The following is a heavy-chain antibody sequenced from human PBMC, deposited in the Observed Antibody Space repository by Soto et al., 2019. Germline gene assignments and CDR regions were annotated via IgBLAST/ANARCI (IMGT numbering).Heavy chain of an antibody. CDR2: IDYDGSTI. D-gene: IGHD3-10*01. Sequence: EVQLVESGGGLVQPGGSLRLSCEASGFTFSSYWMHWVRQPPGKGLEWVSRIDYDGSTINYADPVKGRFSISRDNAKNTVYLQMNSLTAEDTAVYYCGRVARGAWGVYDCWGQGTLVIVSS. CDR3: GRVARGAWGVYDC. V-gene: IGHV3-74*01. J-gene: IGHJ4*02. CDR1: GFTFSSYW.